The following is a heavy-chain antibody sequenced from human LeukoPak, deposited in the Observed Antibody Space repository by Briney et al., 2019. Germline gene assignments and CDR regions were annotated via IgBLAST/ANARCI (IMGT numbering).Heavy chain of an antibody. J-gene: IGHJ4*02. CDR1: GYTFTSYG. D-gene: IGHD2-2*01. V-gene: IGHV1-18*01. CDR3: ARTDSSTSCYMGGGSCYLPH. CDR2: ISAYNGNT. Sequence: ASVKVSCKASGYTFTSYGISWVRQAPGQGLEWMGWISAYNGNTNYAQKLQGRVTMTTDTSTSTAYMELRGLRSDDTAVYYCARTDSSTSCYMGGGSCYLPHWGQGTLVTVSS.